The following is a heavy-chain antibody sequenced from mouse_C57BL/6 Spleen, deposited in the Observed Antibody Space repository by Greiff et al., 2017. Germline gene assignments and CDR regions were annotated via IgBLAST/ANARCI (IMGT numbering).Heavy chain of an antibody. CDR1: GYTFTSYW. CDR3: ARSIGKVGVAY. V-gene: IGHV1-7*01. Sequence: VQLQQSGAELVKPGASVKLSCKASGYTFTSYWMHWVKQRPGQGLEWIGYINPSSGYTKYNEKFKDKATLTANKSSSTAYMQLRSLTSEDYAVYYYARSIGKVGVAYWGQGTLVTVSA. D-gene: IGHD2-1*01. J-gene: IGHJ3*01. CDR2: INPSSGYT.